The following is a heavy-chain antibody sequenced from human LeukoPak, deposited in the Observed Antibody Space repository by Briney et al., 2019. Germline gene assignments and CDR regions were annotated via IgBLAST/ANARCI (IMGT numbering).Heavy chain of an antibody. CDR1: GGSISSYY. D-gene: IGHD5-18*01. J-gene: IGHJ4*02. V-gene: IGHV4-59*01. Sequence: PSETLSLTCTVSGGSISSYYWSWIRQPPGKGLEWIGYIYYSGSTNYNPSLKSRVTISVDTSKNQFSLKLSSVTAADTAVYYCARGRMVRGYSYGHHYFDYWGQGTLVTVSP. CDR3: ARGRMVRGYSYGHHYFDY. CDR2: IYYSGST.